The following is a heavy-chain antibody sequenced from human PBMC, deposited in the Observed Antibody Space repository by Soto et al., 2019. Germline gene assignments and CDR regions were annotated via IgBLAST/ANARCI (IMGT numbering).Heavy chain of an antibody. J-gene: IGHJ6*03. V-gene: IGHV1-3*01. Sequence: KVSCKASGYTFTSYAMHWVRQTPGQRLEWMGWINAGNGNTKYSQKFQSRVTITRDTSASTAYMELSSLRSEDTAVYYCARVGRGYSGYDLGYYYYYMDVWGKGTTVTVSS. D-gene: IGHD5-12*01. CDR1: GYTFTSYA. CDR3: ARVGRGYSGYDLGYYYYYMDV. CDR2: INAGNGNT.